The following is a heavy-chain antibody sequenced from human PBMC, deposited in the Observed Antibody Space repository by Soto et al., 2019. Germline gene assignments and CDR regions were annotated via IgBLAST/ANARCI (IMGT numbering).Heavy chain of an antibody. Sequence: SETLSLTCAVYGGSFSGYYWSWIRQPPGKGLEWIGEINHSGSTNYNPSLKSRVTISVDTSKNQFSVRLNSVTASDTAVYYCAPLSVSLSGPYGIHVWSQGTTVTVSS. J-gene: IGHJ6*02. D-gene: IGHD2-15*01. CDR2: INHSGST. CDR3: APLSVSLSGPYGIHV. V-gene: IGHV4-34*01. CDR1: GGSFSGYY.